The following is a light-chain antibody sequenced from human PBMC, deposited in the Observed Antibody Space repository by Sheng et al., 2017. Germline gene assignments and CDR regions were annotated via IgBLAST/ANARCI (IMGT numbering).Light chain of an antibody. Sequence: EIALTQTPLSLSVTPGQPASISCKSNQSLLHTNGKTYLYWYVHKPGQSPHLLIYEVSGRSPGLPDRFRGSGSGTDFTLEISRVEAEDIGIYYCIQGTYLRTFGGGTKVEIK. CDR3: IQGTYLRT. V-gene: IGKV2-29*02. CDR2: EVS. J-gene: IGKJ4*01. CDR1: QSLLHTNGKTY.